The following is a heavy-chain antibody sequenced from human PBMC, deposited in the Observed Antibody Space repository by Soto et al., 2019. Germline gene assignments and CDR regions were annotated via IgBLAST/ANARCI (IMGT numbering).Heavy chain of an antibody. D-gene: IGHD1-20*01. CDR1: GFTLRNYA. Sequence: GPLRLSCEASGFTLRNYAMTRIRQAPGKGLEWVSLISANDVGTYYAESVKTRFTISTDQSRNTVYLQMDSLRADDTAIYYCAKAKNDYNWDNRPPFDYWGQGTLVTVSS. CDR3: AKAKNDYNWDNRPPFDY. CDR2: ISANDVGT. V-gene: IGHV3-23*01. J-gene: IGHJ4*02.